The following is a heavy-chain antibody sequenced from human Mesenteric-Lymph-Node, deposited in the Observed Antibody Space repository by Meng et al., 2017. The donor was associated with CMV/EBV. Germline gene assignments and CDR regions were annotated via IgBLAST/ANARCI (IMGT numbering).Heavy chain of an antibody. V-gene: IGHV4-34*01. CDR3: AGGNYYDFWSGYYEGNWFDP. Sequence: SETLSLTCAVYGGSFSGYYWSWIRQPPGKGLEWIGEINHSGSTNYNPSLKSRVTISVDTSKNQFSLKLSSVTAADTAVYYCAGGNYYDFWSGYYEGNWFDPWGQGTLVTVSS. J-gene: IGHJ5*02. CDR2: INHSGST. D-gene: IGHD3-3*01. CDR1: GGSFSGYY.